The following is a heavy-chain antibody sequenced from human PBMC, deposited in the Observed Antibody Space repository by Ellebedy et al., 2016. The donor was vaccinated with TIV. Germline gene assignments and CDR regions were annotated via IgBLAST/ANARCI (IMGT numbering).Heavy chain of an antibody. CDR1: GGSIDASSYY. CDR3: ARHPEAYGMDV. V-gene: IGHV4-39*01. CDR2: IYYNGNT. Sequence: SETLSLTXTVPGGSIDASSYYWGWIRQPPGKGLEWIGTIYYNGNTYYNPSLRSRVTISVDTSTKQVSLNPHSVTAADTAMYYCARHPEAYGMDVWGQGTTVTVSS. J-gene: IGHJ6*02.